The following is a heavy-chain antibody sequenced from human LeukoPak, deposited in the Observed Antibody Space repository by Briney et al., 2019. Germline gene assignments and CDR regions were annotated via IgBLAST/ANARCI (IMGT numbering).Heavy chain of an antibody. V-gene: IGHV4-34*01. Sequence: SETLSLTCAVYGGSFSGYYWSWIRQPPGEGLEWIGEINHSGSTNYNPSLKSRVTISVDTSKNQFSLKLGSVTAADTAVYYCARRVRVFRTTVTTGYFDYWGQGNLVTVSS. CDR1: GGSFSGYY. J-gene: IGHJ4*02. D-gene: IGHD4-17*01. CDR3: ARRVRVFRTTVTTGYFDY. CDR2: INHSGST.